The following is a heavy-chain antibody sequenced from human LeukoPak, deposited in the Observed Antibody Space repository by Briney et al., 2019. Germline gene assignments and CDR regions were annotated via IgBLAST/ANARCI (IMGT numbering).Heavy chain of an antibody. V-gene: IGHV4-38-2*02. CDR1: DYSITSGYY. CDR2: VFRSGST. Sequence: SETLSLTCTVSDYSITSGYYWAWIRQPPGKGPEWIGSVFRSGSTSYNPSLRSRVSISVDTVNNHFSLNLTSVTAADTAMYYCARGHGSGWYYDWFDPWDQGALVTVSS. CDR3: ARGHGSGWYYDWFDP. J-gene: IGHJ5*02. D-gene: IGHD6-19*01.